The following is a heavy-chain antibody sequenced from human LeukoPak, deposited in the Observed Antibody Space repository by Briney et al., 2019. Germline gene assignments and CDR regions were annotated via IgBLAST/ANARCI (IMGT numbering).Heavy chain of an antibody. Sequence: ASVKVSCKASGYTFTSYYMHWVRQAPGQGLEWMGIINPSGGSTSYAQKFQGRVTMTRDTSTSTVYMELSSLRSEDTAVYYCARDKGIYYGSGSSQPYGMDVWGQGTTVTVSS. J-gene: IGHJ6*02. CDR1: GYTFTSYY. CDR3: ARDKGIYYGSGSSQPYGMDV. CDR2: INPSGGST. V-gene: IGHV1-46*01. D-gene: IGHD3-10*01.